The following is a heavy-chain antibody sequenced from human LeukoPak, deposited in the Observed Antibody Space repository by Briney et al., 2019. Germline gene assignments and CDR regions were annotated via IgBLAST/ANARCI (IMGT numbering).Heavy chain of an antibody. J-gene: IGHJ4*02. Sequence: GGSLRLSCAASGFTFSSYSMNWVRQAPGKGLEWVSSISSSSSYIYYADSVKGRFSISRDNSKNTLYLQMNSLRAEDTAVYYCAKDYYYDSSGYYSGLDDYWGQGTLVTVSS. CDR1: GFTFSSYS. CDR2: ISSSSSYI. D-gene: IGHD3-22*01. CDR3: AKDYYYDSSGYYSGLDDY. V-gene: IGHV3-21*04.